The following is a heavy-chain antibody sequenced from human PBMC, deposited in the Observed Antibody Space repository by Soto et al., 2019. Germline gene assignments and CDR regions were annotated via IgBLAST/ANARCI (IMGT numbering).Heavy chain of an antibody. CDR3: AKRYCSGGSCYYDAFDI. CDR2: ISGSGGST. J-gene: IGHJ3*02. CDR1: GFTFSSYA. Sequence: EVQLLESGGGLVQPGGSLRLSCAASGFTFSSYAMGWVRQAPGKGLEWVSAISGSGGSTYYADSVKGRFTISRDNSKNTLYLQMNSLRAEDTAVYYCAKRYCSGGSCYYDAFDILGQGTMGTVSS. D-gene: IGHD2-15*01. V-gene: IGHV3-23*01.